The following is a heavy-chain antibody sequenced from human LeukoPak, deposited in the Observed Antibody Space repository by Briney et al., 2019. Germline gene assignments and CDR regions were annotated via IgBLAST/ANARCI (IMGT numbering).Heavy chain of an antibody. CDR1: GFTFSSYA. V-gene: IGHV3-23*01. D-gene: IGHD5-12*01. Sequence: GGSLRLSCAASGFTFSSYAMSWVRQAPGKGLEWVSAISGSGGSTYYADSVKGRFTISRDNSKNTLYLQMNSLRAEDTAVYYCASSRVYSGSWYYYFDNWGQGTLVTVSS. J-gene: IGHJ4*02. CDR3: ASSRVYSGSWYYYFDN. CDR2: ISGSGGST.